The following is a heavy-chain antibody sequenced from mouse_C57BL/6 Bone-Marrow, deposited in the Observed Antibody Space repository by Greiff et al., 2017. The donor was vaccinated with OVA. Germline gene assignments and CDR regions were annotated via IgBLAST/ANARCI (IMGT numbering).Heavy chain of an antibody. CDR3: TGDEGFAY. CDR2: IRLKSDNYAT. J-gene: IGHJ3*01. CDR1: GFTFSNYW. Sequence: EVMLVESGGGLVQPGGSMKLSCVASGFTFSNYWMNWVRQSPETGLEWVAQIRLKSDNYATHYAESVKGRFTISRDDSKSSVYLQMNNLRAEDTGIYYCTGDEGFAYWGQGTLVTVSA. V-gene: IGHV6-3*01.